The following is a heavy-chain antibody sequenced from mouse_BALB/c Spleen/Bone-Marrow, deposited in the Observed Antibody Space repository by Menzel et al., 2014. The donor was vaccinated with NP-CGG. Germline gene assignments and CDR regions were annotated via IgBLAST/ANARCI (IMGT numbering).Heavy chain of an antibody. Sequence: EVKLMESGGGLVQPGGSLKLSCAASGFDFSRYWMSWVRQAPGKGLEWIGEINPDSSTINYTPSLKDKFIISRDNAKNTLYLQMSKVRSEDTALYYCARLGYYGSSDYWGQGTTHTVSS. J-gene: IGHJ2*01. CDR3: ARLGYYGSSDY. CDR1: GFDFSRYW. CDR2: INPDSSTI. V-gene: IGHV4-1*02. D-gene: IGHD1-1*01.